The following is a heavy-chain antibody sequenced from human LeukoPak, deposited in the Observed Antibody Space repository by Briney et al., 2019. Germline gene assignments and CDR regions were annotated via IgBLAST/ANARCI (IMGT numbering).Heavy chain of an antibody. CDR3: ARDLREADIFEY. V-gene: IGHV3-74*03. CDR1: GFPFSNYY. Sequence: PGGSLRLSCGASGFPFSNYYMHLVRQAPRKGLVLVSRITGDESSTTYAHHVKGRFTISRDNAKNTLYLQMNSLRAEDTAVYYCARDLREADIFEYWGQGIVVTVSS. D-gene: IGHD1-26*01. CDR2: ITGDESST. J-gene: IGHJ4*02.